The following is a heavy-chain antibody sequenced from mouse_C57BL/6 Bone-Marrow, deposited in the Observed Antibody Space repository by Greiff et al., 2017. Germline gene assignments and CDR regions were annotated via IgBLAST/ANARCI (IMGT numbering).Heavy chain of an antibody. Sequence: QVHVKQPGAELVKPGASVKMSCKASGYTFTSYWITCVKQRPGQGLEWIGDIYPGSGSTNYNEKFKSKATLTVDTSSSTAYMQLSSLTSEDSAVYYCARYGTVFAYWGQGTLVTVSA. CDR1: GYTFTSYW. CDR3: ARYGTVFAY. CDR2: IYPGSGST. J-gene: IGHJ3*01. V-gene: IGHV1-55*01. D-gene: IGHD1-1*01.